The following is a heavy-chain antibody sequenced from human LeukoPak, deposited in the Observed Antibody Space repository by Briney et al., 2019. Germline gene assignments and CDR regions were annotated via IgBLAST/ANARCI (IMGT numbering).Heavy chain of an antibody. Sequence: GGSLRLSCAASGFTFDDYGMSWVRQAPGKGLEWVSGINWNGGSTGYADSVKGRFATSRDNAKNTLYLQMNSLRADDTAVYYCSSLYSPGPFHIWGQGTVVTVSS. CDR2: INWNGGST. CDR3: SSLYSPGPFHI. V-gene: IGHV3-20*04. CDR1: GFTFDDYG. D-gene: IGHD5-12*01. J-gene: IGHJ3*02.